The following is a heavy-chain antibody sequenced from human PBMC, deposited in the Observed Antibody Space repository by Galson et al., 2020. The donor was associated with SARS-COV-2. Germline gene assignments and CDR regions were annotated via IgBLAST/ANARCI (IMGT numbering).Heavy chain of an antibody. CDR1: GYSIRSGYF. V-gene: IGHV4-38-2*01. J-gene: IGHJ4*02. Sequence: SQTPSLTCLVPGYSIRSGYFWGWLRQPTGEGLEWMGSIYHSGATFYNPSLRSRLSMSVDTSNDQFSLNLISVTAADTAIYYCATDSVVVVAPTPLRADYWGQGTLVTVSS. D-gene: IGHD2-15*01. CDR2: IYHSGAT. CDR3: ATDSVVVVAPTPLRADY.